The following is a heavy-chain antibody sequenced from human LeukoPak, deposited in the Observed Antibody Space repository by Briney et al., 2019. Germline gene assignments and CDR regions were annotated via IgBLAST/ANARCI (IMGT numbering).Heavy chain of an antibody. CDR3: ARGQPYY. V-gene: IGHV3-21*01. CDR1: GFTFRNYG. Sequence: GGSLRLSCATSGFTFRNYGMAWVRQAPGKGLEWVSSIHTTGGKTYYAESVKGRFTISRDSAKNSLYLQMNSLRAEDTAVYYCARGQPYYWGQGTLVTVSS. D-gene: IGHD2-2*01. CDR2: IHTTGGKT. J-gene: IGHJ4*02.